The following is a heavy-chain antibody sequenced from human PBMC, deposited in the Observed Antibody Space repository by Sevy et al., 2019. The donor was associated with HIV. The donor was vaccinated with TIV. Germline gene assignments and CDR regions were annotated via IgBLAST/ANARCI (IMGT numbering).Heavy chain of an antibody. CDR1: EFTFSSYG. J-gene: IGHJ6*02. D-gene: IGHD6-19*01. Sequence: GGSLRLSCAASEFTFSSYGMHWVRQAPGKGLEWVAVISYDGSNKYYADSVKGRFTISRDDSKNTLFLQMNSLRAEDPAVYYCSKDRGYSSVGVSRGMDVWGQGTTVTVSS. V-gene: IGHV3-30*18. CDR2: ISYDGSNK. CDR3: SKDRGYSSVGVSRGMDV.